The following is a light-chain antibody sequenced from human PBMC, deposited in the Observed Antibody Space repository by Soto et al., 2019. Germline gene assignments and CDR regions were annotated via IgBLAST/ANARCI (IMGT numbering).Light chain of an antibody. J-gene: IGKJ3*01. CDR3: RWANRSPFT. Sequence: YVGDRVIITWRASQGIRNDLGWDQQKVGKAPKRLIFAASSLQSGVPSRFSGSGSGTDFTLTISTLQPEDLASHDSRWANRSPFTF. V-gene: IGKV1-6*01. CDR2: AAS. CDR1: QGIRND.